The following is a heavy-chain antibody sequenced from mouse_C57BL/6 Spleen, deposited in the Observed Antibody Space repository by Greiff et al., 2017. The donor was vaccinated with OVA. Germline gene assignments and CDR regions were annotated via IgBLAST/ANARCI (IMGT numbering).Heavy chain of an antibody. J-gene: IGHJ4*01. Sequence: DVMLVESGGGLVQPKGSLKLSCAASGFSFNTYAMNWVRQAPGKGLEWVARIRSKSNNYATYYADSVKDRFTISRDDSESMLYLQMNNLKTEDTAMYYCVRRGDYDVYYAMDYWGQGTSVTVSS. CDR2: IRSKSNNYAT. D-gene: IGHD2-4*01. CDR1: GFSFNTYA. CDR3: VRRGDYDVYYAMDY. V-gene: IGHV10-1*01.